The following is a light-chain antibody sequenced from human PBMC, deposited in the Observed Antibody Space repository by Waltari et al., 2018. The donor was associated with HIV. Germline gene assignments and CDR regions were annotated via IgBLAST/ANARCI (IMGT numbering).Light chain of an antibody. CDR1: QSVSSN. J-gene: IGKJ1*01. CDR2: GAS. Sequence: EIVMTHSPATLSVSPGERATLSCSASQSVSSNLAWYQQKPGQAPRLPIYGASTRAPGIPARFSGSGSGTEFTLTISSLQSEDFTVYYCQQYNNWPPLTFGQGTKVEIK. CDR3: QQYNNWPPLT. V-gene: IGKV3-15*01.